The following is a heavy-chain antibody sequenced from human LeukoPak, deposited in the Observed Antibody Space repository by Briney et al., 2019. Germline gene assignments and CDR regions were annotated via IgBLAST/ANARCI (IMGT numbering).Heavy chain of an antibody. CDR2: INYSGST. Sequence: SETLSLTCAVSGYSISSGYYWSWIRQPPGKGLEWIGNINYSGSTNYNPSLKSRVTMSVDTSKDQFSLKLSSVTAADTAVYYCARLPLSIGERKEDAFDIWGQGTMVTVSS. J-gene: IGHJ3*02. V-gene: IGHV4-38-2*01. CDR1: GYSISSGYY. CDR3: ARLPLSIGERKEDAFDI. D-gene: IGHD5/OR15-5a*01.